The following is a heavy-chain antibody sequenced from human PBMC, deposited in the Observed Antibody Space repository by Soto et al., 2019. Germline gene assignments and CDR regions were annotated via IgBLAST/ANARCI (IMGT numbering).Heavy chain of an antibody. CDR2: INHSGST. D-gene: IGHD3-3*01. Sequence: PSETLSLTCAVYGGSFSGYYWSWIRQPPGKGLEWIGEINHSGSTNYNPSLESRVTISVDTSKNQFSLKLSSVTAADTAVYYCARGHPVVPAAMWTGVLRFLEWLLPAYYFDYWGQGTLVTVSS. J-gene: IGHJ4*02. V-gene: IGHV4-34*01. CDR3: ARGHPVVPAAMWTGVLRFLEWLLPAYYFDY. CDR1: GGSFSGYY.